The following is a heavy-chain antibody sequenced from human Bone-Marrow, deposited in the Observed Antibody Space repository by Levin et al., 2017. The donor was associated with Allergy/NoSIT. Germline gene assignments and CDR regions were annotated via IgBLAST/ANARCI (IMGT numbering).Heavy chain of an antibody. CDR1: GYTFTNYD. V-gene: IGHV1-8*01. Sequence: ASVKVSCKASGYTFTNYDLHWVRPATGQGLAWMGWMNPFNGDTDYAQKFQGRVTMTRDTSIRPAFTELSSLTSADAAVYYCAGATAGADEYFLHWGQGTLVTVSS. CDR2: MNPFNGDT. CDR3: AGATAGADEYFLH. D-gene: IGHD1-1*01. J-gene: IGHJ1*01.